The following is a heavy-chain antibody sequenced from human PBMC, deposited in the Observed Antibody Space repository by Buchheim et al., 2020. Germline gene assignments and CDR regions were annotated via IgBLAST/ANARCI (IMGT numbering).Heavy chain of an antibody. CDR1: GFSFSSYE. Sequence: EVQLVESGGGLVQPGGSLRLSCAASGFSFSSYEMNWVRQAPGKGLEWVSYISSSGSTIYYADSVKGRFTISSDKAKKSLYLQMNSLRAEDTAVYYCARDYSGSYHYFDYWGQGTL. D-gene: IGHD1-26*01. V-gene: IGHV3-48*03. CDR2: ISSSGSTI. CDR3: ARDYSGSYHYFDY. J-gene: IGHJ4*02.